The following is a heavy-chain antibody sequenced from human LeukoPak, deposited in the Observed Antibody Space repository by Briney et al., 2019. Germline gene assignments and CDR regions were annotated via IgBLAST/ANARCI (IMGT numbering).Heavy chain of an antibody. D-gene: IGHD3-3*01. CDR3: ARRGDDFWSGYHYYYMDV. V-gene: IGHV1-8*03. CDR2: MNPNSGNT. J-gene: IGHJ6*03. Sequence: GASVKVSCKASGYTFTSYDINWVRQATGQGLKWMGWMNPNSGNTGYAQKFQGRVTITRNTSISTAYMELSSLRSEDTAVYYCARRGDDFWSGYHYYYMDVWGKGTTVTVSS. CDR1: GYTFTSYD.